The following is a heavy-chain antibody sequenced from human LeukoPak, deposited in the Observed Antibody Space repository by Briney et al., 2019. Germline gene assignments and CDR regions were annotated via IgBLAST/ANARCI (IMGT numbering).Heavy chain of an antibody. D-gene: IGHD2-2*02. Sequence: SETLSLTCTVSGGSISSYYWSWIRQPPGKGLEWIGYIYYSGSTNYNPSLKSRVTISIDTSKNQFSLKLSSVAAADTAVYYCARRKIDIVVVPAAISGTAKSRPIMDVWGKGTTVTVSS. CDR2: IYYSGST. CDR3: ARRKIDIVVVPAAISGTAKSRPIMDV. V-gene: IGHV4-59*01. CDR1: GGSISSYY. J-gene: IGHJ6*03.